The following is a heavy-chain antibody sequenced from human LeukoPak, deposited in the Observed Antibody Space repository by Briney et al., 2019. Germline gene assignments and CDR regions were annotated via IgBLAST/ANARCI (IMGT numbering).Heavy chain of an antibody. V-gene: IGHV3-21*04. CDR2: ISPSSHYI. Sequence: PGGSLRLPCAGSGFTFSNYSINWVRQAPGKGLEWVSSISPSSHYIYYADSVRGRFTISRDNARNSLYLQMNSLRDEDTAVYYCARDRHTAMAYYYYYMDVWGTGTTVTVSS. D-gene: IGHD5-18*01. J-gene: IGHJ6*03. CDR1: GFTFSNYS. CDR3: ARDRHTAMAYYYYYMDV.